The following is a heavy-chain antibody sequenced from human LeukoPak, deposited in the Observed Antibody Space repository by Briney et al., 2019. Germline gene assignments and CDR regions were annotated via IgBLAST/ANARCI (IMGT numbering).Heavy chain of an antibody. CDR3: AKDQGP. J-gene: IGHJ5*02. Sequence: GGSLRLSCAASGFTFDDYAMHWVRQAPGKGLEWVSGISWNSGSIGYADSVKGRFTISRDSAKNSLYLQMNSLRAEDTALYYCAKDQGPWGQGTLVTVSS. CDR1: GFTFDDYA. V-gene: IGHV3-9*01. CDR2: ISWNSGSI.